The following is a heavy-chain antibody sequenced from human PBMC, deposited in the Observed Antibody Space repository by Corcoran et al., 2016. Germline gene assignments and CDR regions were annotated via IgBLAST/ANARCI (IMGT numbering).Heavy chain of an antibody. D-gene: IGHD1-26*01. CDR2: IIPIFGTA. J-gene: IGHJ3*02. CDR1: GGTLSSYA. CDR3: ARDYGPQTVGATPDAFDI. Sequence: QVQLVQSGAEVKKPGSSVKVSCKASGGTLSSYAINWVRQAPGQGLEWMGGIIPIFGTANYAQKFQGRVTMTTDKSTSTAYMELRSLRFDDTAVYYCARDYGPQTVGATPDAFDIWGQGTMVTVSS. V-gene: IGHV1-69*06.